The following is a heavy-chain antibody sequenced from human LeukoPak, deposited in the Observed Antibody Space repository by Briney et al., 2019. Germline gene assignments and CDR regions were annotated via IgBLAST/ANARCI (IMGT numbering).Heavy chain of an antibody. J-gene: IGHJ6*04. CDR3: AELGITMIGGV. CDR1: GFTFSGYA. D-gene: IGHD3-10*02. V-gene: IGHV3-21*01. CDR2: ISGGSSYI. Sequence: GGSLRLSCAASGFTFSGYAMKWARQAPGKGLEWVSSISGGSSYIYYADSVKGRFTISRDNAKNSLYLQMNSLRAEDTAVYYCAELGITMIGGVWGKGTTVTISS.